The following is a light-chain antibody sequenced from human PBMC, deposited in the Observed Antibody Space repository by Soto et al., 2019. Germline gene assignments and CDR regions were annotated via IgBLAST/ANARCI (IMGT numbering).Light chain of an antibody. V-gene: IGKV3-15*01. CDR2: GAS. CDR3: QQYNDRPGT. Sequence: EIVMTQSPATLSVSPGERATLSCRASQSVSSNLAWFQQKPGQAPRLLIYGASTMATGIPATFSGSGSGTEFTLTISSLKSEDFAVYYCQQYNDRPGTFGQGTKVEIK. J-gene: IGKJ1*01. CDR1: QSVSSN.